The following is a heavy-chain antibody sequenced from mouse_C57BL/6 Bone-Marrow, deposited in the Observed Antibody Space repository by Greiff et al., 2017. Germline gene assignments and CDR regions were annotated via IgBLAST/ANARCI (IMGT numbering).Heavy chain of an antibody. CDR3: ARGEVTTVDFDY. V-gene: IGHV1-81*01. CDR2: IYPRSGNT. D-gene: IGHD2-2*01. J-gene: IGHJ2*01. Sequence: LVESGAELARPGASVKLSCKASGYTFTSYGISWVKQRTGQGLEWIGEIYPRSGNTYYNEKFKGKATLTADKSSSTAYMELRSLTSEDSAVYFCARGEVTTVDFDYWGQGTTLTVSS. CDR1: GYTFTSYG.